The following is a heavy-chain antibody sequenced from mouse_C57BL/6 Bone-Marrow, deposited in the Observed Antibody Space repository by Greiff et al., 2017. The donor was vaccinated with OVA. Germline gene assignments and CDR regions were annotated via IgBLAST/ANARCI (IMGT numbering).Heavy chain of an antibody. CDR2: IDPSDSYT. Sequence: QVQLQQPGAELVMPGASVKLSCKASGYTFTSYWMHWVKQRPGQGLEWIGEIDPSDSYTNYNQKFKGKSTLTVDKSSSTAYMQLSSLTSEDSAVYYCATPGLVGGYWGQGTTLTVSS. CDR3: ATPGLVGGY. D-gene: IGHD1-1*01. V-gene: IGHV1-69*01. CDR1: GYTFTSYW. J-gene: IGHJ2*01.